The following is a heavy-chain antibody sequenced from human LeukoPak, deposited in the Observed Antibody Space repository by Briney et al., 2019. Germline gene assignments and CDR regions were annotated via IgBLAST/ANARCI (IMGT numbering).Heavy chain of an antibody. J-gene: IGHJ4*02. CDR2: IYYSGST. CDR3: ARGPGETYYYDSSGYPLDY. CDR1: GGSISSYY. V-gene: IGHV4-59*01. D-gene: IGHD3-22*01. Sequence: PSETLSLTCTVSGGSISSYYWSWIRQPPGKGLEWIGYIYYSGSTHYNPPLKSRVTISVDTSKNQFSLKLSSVTAADTAVYYCARGPGETYYYDSSGYPLDYWGQGTLVTVSS.